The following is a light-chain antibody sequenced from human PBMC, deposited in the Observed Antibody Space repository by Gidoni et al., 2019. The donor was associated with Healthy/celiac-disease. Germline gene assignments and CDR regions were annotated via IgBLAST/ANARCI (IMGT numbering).Light chain of an antibody. J-gene: IGKJ3*01. CDR3: QQSYSTSFT. Sequence: DIQMTQSPSSLSASVGDRVTITCRASQSISSYLNWYQQKPGKAPKLLIYAASSLQSGVPSRFSGSGSGTDFTITISSLQPEDFATYYCQQSYSTSFTFXPXTKVDIK. CDR1: QSISSY. CDR2: AAS. V-gene: IGKV1-39*01.